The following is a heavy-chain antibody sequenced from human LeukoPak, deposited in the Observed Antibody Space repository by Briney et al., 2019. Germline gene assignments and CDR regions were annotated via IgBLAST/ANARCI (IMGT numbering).Heavy chain of an antibody. D-gene: IGHD3-10*01. CDR3: AKDPSGSYYKVGPMYMDV. J-gene: IGHJ6*02. CDR1: GLTFSSYA. Sequence: GGSLRLSCAACGLTFSSYAMSWVRQAPGKGLAGVSAISGSGGSTYYGGSGKGRFTISRDNSKNTLYLQMNSLRAEDTAVYYCAKDPSGSYYKVGPMYMDVWGQGATVTVSS. CDR2: ISGSGGST. V-gene: IGHV3-23*01.